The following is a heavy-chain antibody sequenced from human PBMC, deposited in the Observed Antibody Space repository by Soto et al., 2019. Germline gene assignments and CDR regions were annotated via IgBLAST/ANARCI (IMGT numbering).Heavy chain of an antibody. CDR3: AISYITNDAFDL. V-gene: IGHV4-34*01. J-gene: IGHJ3*01. CDR1: SGPFSGYY. CDR2: ISHSGST. Sequence: QVQLQQWGAGLLKPSETLSLTCAVSSGPFSGYYWSWIRQSPGKGLEWIGEISHSGSTNYNPSLKSRVTISVDTSTKQFSMKLSSVTAADTAGYYCAISYITNDAFDLWGQGTLVTVSS. D-gene: IGHD1-1*01.